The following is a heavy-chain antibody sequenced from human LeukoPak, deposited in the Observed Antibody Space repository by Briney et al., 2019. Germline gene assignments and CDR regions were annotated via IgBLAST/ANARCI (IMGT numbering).Heavy chain of an antibody. Sequence: SQTLSLTCTVSGGSISSGDYYWSWIRQPPGKGLEWIGYIYYSGSTYYNPSLKSRVTISVDTSKNQFSLKLSSVTAADTAVYYCARQRQDSSGFDYWGQGTLVTVSS. J-gene: IGHJ4*02. CDR1: GGSISSGDYY. CDR2: IYYSGST. CDR3: ARQRQDSSGFDY. D-gene: IGHD3-22*01. V-gene: IGHV4-30-4*01.